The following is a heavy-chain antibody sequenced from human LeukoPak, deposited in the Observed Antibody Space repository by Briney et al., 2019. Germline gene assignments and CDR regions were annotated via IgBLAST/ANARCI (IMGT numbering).Heavy chain of an antibody. CDR1: GYIFTSYV. D-gene: IGHD3-9*01. Sequence: GASVRVSCKASGYIFTSYVISGVRQAPGQGREWMGWTSPYKGNTNYAHKVHGRVTMTTDTSTSTAYMELRRLRSDDTAVYYCARVPPWLLSGKFDSWGHGTPVTVSS. CDR3: ARVPPWLLSGKFDS. J-gene: IGHJ4*03. V-gene: IGHV1-18*01. CDR2: TSPYKGNT.